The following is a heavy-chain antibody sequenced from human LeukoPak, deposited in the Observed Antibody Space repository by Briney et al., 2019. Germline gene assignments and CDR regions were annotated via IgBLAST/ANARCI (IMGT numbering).Heavy chain of an antibody. V-gene: IGHV3-64*01. CDR3: ARSQTYYYGSGSYVDV. CDR2: VSGNGGST. D-gene: IGHD3-10*01. Sequence: PGGSLRLSCAASGFTFSSYAMHWVRQAPGKGLEYVSAVSGNGGSTYYANSVKGKFTISRDNSKNTLYLQMGSLRAEDMAVYYCARSQTYYYGSGSYVDVWGQGTTVTVSS. CDR1: GFTFSSYA. J-gene: IGHJ6*02.